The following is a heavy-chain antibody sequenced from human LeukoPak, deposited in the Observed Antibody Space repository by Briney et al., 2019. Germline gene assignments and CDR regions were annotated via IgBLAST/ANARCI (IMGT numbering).Heavy chain of an antibody. V-gene: IGHV3-30*02. J-gene: IGHJ3*02. CDR3: AKDRAWLGADAFDI. CDR1: GFTFSNYG. CDR2: IADDGTNK. Sequence: GGSLRLSCAASGFTFSNYGMHWVRQAPGKGLEWVAFIADDGTNKYYADSVKGRFTISRDNSRNTLFLQMSSLGADDTAVYYCAKDRAWLGADAFDIWGQGTLVTVSS. D-gene: IGHD6-19*01.